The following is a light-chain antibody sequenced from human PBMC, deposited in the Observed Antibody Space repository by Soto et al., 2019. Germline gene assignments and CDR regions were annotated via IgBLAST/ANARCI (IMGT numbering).Light chain of an antibody. J-gene: IGKJ2*01. Sequence: DIVLTQSPGTLSLSPGERATLSCRASQSVNSNYLAWYQQKPGQAPRLLIFGASTRATGISDRFRDSGSGTDFTLTINRLEPEDFAVYYCQQYGRTFGQGTKLEIK. CDR2: GAS. V-gene: IGKV3-20*01. CDR1: QSVNSNY. CDR3: QQYGRT.